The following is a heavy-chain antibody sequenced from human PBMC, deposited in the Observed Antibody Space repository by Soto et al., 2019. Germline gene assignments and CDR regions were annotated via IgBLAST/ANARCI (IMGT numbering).Heavy chain of an antibody. CDR2: IYPGDSDT. Sequence: GESLKISCEGSGYNFNTYWIGWVRQMPGKGLEWMALIYPGDSDTRYSPSFEGQVTLSVDRSISTAYLQWSSLKASDTAIYYCATSTVSYVDIVSSTTRGYFDHWGQGTLVTVSS. D-gene: IGHD5-12*01. CDR3: ATSTVSYVDIVSSTTRGYFDH. CDR1: GYNFNTYW. J-gene: IGHJ4*02. V-gene: IGHV5-51*01.